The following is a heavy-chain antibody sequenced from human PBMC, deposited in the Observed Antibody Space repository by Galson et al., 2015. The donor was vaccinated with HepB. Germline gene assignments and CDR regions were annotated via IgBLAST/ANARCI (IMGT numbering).Heavy chain of an antibody. Sequence: ETLSLTCAVYGGSFSGYYWSWIRQPPGKGLEWIGEINHSGSTNYNPSLKSRVTISVDTSKNQFSLKLSSVTAADTAVYYCASGRGMVRGVIRFYYYYGMDVWGQGTTVTVSS. D-gene: IGHD3-10*01. CDR2: INHSGST. J-gene: IGHJ6*02. V-gene: IGHV4-34*01. CDR3: ASGRGMVRGVIRFYYYYGMDV. CDR1: GGSFSGYY.